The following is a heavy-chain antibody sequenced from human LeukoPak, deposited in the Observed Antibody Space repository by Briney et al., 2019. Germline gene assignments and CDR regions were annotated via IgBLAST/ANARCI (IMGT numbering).Heavy chain of an antibody. CDR3: VRDRASAQFDY. J-gene: IGHJ4*02. CDR2: IISDGSRT. Sequence: PGGSLRLSCAASGFTFSRYRMHWVRHAPGKGLVWVSGIISDGSRTAYADSVKCRFTISRDNAKNTLYLQMNSLRAEDTAVYYCVRDRASAQFDYCGQGALVTVSS. CDR1: GFTFSRYR. V-gene: IGHV3-74*01. D-gene: IGHD6-25*01.